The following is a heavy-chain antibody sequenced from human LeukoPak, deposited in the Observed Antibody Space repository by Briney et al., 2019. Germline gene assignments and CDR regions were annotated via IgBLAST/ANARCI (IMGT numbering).Heavy chain of an antibody. D-gene: IGHD3-22*01. CDR3: ARVRVSSMIVVVITYYFDY. J-gene: IGHJ4*02. Sequence: SETLSLTCAVYGGSFGGYYWSWIRQPPGKGLEWIGEINHSGSTNYNPSLKSRVTISVDTSKNQFSLKLSSVTAADTAVYYCARVRVSSMIVVVITYYFDYWGQGTLVTVSS. CDR1: GGSFGGYY. CDR2: INHSGST. V-gene: IGHV4-34*01.